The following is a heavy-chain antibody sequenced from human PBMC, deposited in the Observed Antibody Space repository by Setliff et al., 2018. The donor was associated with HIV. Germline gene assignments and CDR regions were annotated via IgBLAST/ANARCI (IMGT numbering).Heavy chain of an antibody. Sequence: ASVKVSCKASGYTFTSSDIYWVRQATGQGLEWMGWVNPKSGNTGYAQKFQGRVIMTRDTSISTVYMELRSLRSEDTAVYYCARGAWYTSGWNSSRYMDVWGKGTT. D-gene: IGHD6-25*01. CDR3: ARGAWYTSGWNSSRYMDV. J-gene: IGHJ6*03. V-gene: IGHV1-8*02. CDR1: GYTFTSSD. CDR2: VNPKSGNT.